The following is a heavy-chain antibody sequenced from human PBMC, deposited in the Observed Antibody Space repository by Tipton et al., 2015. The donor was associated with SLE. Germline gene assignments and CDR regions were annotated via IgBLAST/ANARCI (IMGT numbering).Heavy chain of an antibody. CDR2: VYHSGST. CDR1: GGSISSSNW. J-gene: IGHJ6*02. D-gene: IGHD3-22*01. CDR3: ARGYYYDSSGYHYYGMDV. V-gene: IGHV4-4*02. Sequence: TLSLTCAVSGGSISSSNWWSWVRQPPGKGLEWIGEVYHSGSTNYNPSLKSRVTISVDTSKNQFSLKLSSVTAADTAVYYCARGYYYDSSGYHYYGMDVWGQGTTVTVSS.